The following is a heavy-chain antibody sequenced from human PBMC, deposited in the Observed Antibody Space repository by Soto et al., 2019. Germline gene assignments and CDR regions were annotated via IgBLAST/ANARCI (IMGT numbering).Heavy chain of an antibody. CDR3: AREPLCGGKCYLNYFDP. CDR2: INLGNGNT. D-gene: IGHD2-15*01. Sequence: ASVKVSCKASGYRFIYYPIHWMRQAPGQRLEWMGWINLGNGNTAYSQKFQGRVTITSDTSASTVYMELSSLTSEDTAVYYCAREPLCGGKCYLNYFDPSGQGTLATVSS. CDR1: GYRFIYYP. V-gene: IGHV1-3*01. J-gene: IGHJ5*02.